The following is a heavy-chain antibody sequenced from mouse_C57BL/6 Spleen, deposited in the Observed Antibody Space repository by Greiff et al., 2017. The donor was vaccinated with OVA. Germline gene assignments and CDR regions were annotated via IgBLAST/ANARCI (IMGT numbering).Heavy chain of an antibody. D-gene: IGHD4-1*01. CDR1: GYAFSSYW. Sequence: QVQLQQSGAELVKPGASVKISCKASGYAFSSYWMNWVKQRPGKGLEWIGQIYPGDGDTNYNGKFKGKATLTAGKSSSTAYMQLSSLTSEDSAVYFCARSITGTDWYFDVWGTGTTVTVSS. CDR2: IYPGDGDT. V-gene: IGHV1-80*01. CDR3: ARSITGTDWYFDV. J-gene: IGHJ1*03.